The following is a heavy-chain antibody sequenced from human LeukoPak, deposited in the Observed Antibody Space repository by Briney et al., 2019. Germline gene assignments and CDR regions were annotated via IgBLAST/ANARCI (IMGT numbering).Heavy chain of an antibody. Sequence: SETLSLTCAVYGGPFSGYYWSWIRQPPGKGLEWIGEINHSGSTNYNPSLKSRVTISVDTSKNQFSLKLSSVTAADTAVYYCARGPLYCSSTSCYFRGWFDPWGQGTLVTVSS. CDR1: GGPFSGYY. CDR3: ARGPLYCSSTSCYFRGWFDP. CDR2: INHSGST. J-gene: IGHJ5*02. D-gene: IGHD2-2*01. V-gene: IGHV4-34*01.